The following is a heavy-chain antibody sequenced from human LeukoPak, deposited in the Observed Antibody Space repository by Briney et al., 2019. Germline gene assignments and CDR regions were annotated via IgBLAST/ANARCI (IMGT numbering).Heavy chain of an antibody. CDR3: ARDNERLQFPIIDY. J-gene: IGHJ4*02. CDR2: INHSGST. CDR1: GGSFSNYY. D-gene: IGHD5-24*01. Sequence: KPSETLSLTCAVYGGSFSNYYWTWIRQPPGKGLEWIEEINHSGSTKYSPSLKNRLTISIDTSKNQFSLKLSSVTAADTAVYYCARDNERLQFPIIDYWGQGTLVTVSS. V-gene: IGHV4-34*01.